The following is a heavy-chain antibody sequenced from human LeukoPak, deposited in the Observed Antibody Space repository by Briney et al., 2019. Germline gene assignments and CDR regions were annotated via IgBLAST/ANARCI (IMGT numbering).Heavy chain of an antibody. V-gene: IGHV4-59*08. CDR3: AGGKQWLAFDY. CDR2: IYYSGST. J-gene: IGHJ4*02. D-gene: IGHD6-19*01. Sequence: SETLSLTCTVSGGSISSFYWSWIRQPPGKGLEWIGYIYYSGSTNYNPPLKSRVTISVDTSKNQFSLNLSSVTAADTAVYYCAGGKQWLAFDYWGQGTLVTVSS. CDR1: GGSISSFY.